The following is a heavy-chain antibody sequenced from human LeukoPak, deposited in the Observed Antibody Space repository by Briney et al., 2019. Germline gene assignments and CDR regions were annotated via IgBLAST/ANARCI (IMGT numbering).Heavy chain of an antibody. V-gene: IGHV1-69*13. D-gene: IGHD3-22*01. Sequence: SVKVSCKASGGTFISYAISWVRQAPGQGLEWMGGIIPIFGTANYAQKFQGRVTITADESTSTAYMELSSLRSEDTAVYYCARGRGITMIPPLGYWGQGTLVTVSS. J-gene: IGHJ4*02. CDR1: GGTFISYA. CDR3: ARGRGITMIPPLGY. CDR2: IIPIFGTA.